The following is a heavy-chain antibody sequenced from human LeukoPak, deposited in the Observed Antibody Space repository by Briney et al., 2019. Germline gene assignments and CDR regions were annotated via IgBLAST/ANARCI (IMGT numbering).Heavy chain of an antibody. J-gene: IGHJ4*02. CDR2: INPSGGST. D-gene: IGHD1-26*01. CDR3: AREGSGSYAKDY. CDR1: GYTLTELS. Sequence: ASVKVSCKVSGYTLTELSMHWVRQAPGQGLEWMGIINPSGGSTSYAQKFQGRVTMTRDMSTSTVYMELSSLRSEDTAVYYCAREGSGSYAKDYWGQGTLVTVSS. V-gene: IGHV1-46*01.